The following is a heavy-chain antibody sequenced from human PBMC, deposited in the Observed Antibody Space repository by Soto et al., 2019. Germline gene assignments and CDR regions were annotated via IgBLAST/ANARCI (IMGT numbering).Heavy chain of an antibody. J-gene: IGHJ1*01. V-gene: IGHV1-69*01. D-gene: IGHD6-19*01. Sequence: QVQLVQSGAEVKKPGSSVKVSCKASGDTFSSYAISWVRQAPGQGLEWMGGIIPIFGTANYAQKFQGRVTITADESTSTAYMELRSLRSEDTAVYYCARDFNFSGPKYFQHWGQGPLVTVSS. CDR2: IIPIFGTA. CDR3: ARDFNFSGPKYFQH. CDR1: GDTFSSYA.